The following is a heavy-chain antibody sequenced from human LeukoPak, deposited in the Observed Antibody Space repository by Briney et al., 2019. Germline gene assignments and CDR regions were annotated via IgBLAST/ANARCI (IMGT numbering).Heavy chain of an antibody. D-gene: IGHD4-23*01. CDR1: GFSFSSCA. CDR3: AKDSKKLSPRVFDI. J-gene: IGHJ3*02. CDR2: ISGSGGST. V-gene: IGHV3-23*01. Sequence: GSLRLSCAASGFSFSSCAMSWVRQAPGKGLEWVSAISGSGGSTYYADSVKGRFTISRDNSKNTVYLQMSSLRAEDTAVYYCAKDSKKLSPRVFDIWGQGTMVTVSS.